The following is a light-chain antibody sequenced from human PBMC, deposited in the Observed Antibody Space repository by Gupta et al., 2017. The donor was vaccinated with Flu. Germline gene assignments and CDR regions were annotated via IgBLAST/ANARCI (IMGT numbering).Light chain of an antibody. J-gene: IGKJ2*01. CDR1: QSVSTY. Sequence: EIVLTQSPATLSLSPGEGATLSCRASQSVSTYVAWYQHKPGQAPRLLIYDGSNRATGIPARFSGSGSGTDFTLTISSLEPEDFAVYYCQQRSNRPPTFGQGTKLEIK. CDR3: QQRSNRPPT. V-gene: IGKV3-11*01. CDR2: DGS.